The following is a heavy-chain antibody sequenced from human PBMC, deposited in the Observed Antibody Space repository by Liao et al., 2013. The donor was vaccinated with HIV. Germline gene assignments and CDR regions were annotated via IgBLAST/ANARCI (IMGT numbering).Heavy chain of an antibody. Sequence: QVELQQWGAGLLKPAETLSLTCAVYGGSFNENYWTWVRQLPGKGLEWIGEFSHSGGTNYNPSLKRRVTISIDTSKNQFSLKLSSVTAADTAVYYCARGGRRDYYSRSDYYYYYMDVWGKGTTVTVSS. CDR3: ARGGRRDYYSRSDYYYYYMDV. J-gene: IGHJ6*03. V-gene: IGHV4-34*01. CDR2: FSHSGGT. D-gene: IGHD4-17*01. CDR1: GGSFNENY.